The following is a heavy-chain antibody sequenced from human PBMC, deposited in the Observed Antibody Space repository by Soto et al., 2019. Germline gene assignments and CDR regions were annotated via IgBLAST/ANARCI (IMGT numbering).Heavy chain of an antibody. J-gene: IGHJ4*02. CDR1: GYTFNTYA. V-gene: IGHV1-18*01. CDR3: ARSGGGYDN. D-gene: IGHD3-3*01. CDR2: ISAYNGIT. Sequence: QVRLVQSGIEVKKPGASVKVSCKTSGYTFNTYALSWVRQAPGQGLEWMGWISAYNGITVYAQVFQGRVTMTTNTSTSPAYLELTSLRSDDTAVYYCARSGGGYDNWGQGTLVTVSS.